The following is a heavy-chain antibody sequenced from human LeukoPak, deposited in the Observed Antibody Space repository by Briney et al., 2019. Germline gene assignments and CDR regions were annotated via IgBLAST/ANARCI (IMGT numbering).Heavy chain of an antibody. V-gene: IGHV4-59*11. D-gene: IGHD1-7*01. J-gene: IGHJ6*03. CDR1: GGSISSHY. CDR3: ARVGRYNWNYRYYYYYMDV. Sequence: SETLSLTCTVSGGSISSHYWSWIRQPPGKGLGWIGYIYYSGSTNYNPSLKSRVTISVDTSKNQFSLKLSSVTAADTAVYYCARVGRYNWNYRYYYYYMDVWGKGTTVTVSS. CDR2: IYYSGST.